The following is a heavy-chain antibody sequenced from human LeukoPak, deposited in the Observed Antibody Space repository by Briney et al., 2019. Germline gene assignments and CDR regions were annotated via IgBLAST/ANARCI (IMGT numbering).Heavy chain of an antibody. J-gene: IGHJ2*01. CDR3: ARIWFYRYFDL. D-gene: IGHD3-10*01. CDR1: GGSISSGDYY. CDR2: IYYSGST. V-gene: IGHV4-30-4*01. Sequence: PSETLSLTCTVSGGSISSGDYYWSWIRQPPGKGLEWIGYIYYSGSTYYNPSLKSRVTISVDRSKNQFSLKLSSVTAADTAVYYCARIWFYRYFDLWGRGTLVTVSS.